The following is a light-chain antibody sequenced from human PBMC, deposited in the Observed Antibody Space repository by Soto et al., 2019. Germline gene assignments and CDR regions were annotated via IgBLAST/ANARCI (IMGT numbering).Light chain of an antibody. CDR2: DAA. J-gene: IGKJ4*01. Sequence: DIQLTQSPPSLSASVGDAVTITCQASHDITNYLNWYQQRSGKSPKLLIFDAANLERGVPSRFSGSGSGTHFTFTISSLQPEDVATYYCQQYENRPLTFGGGTKVE. CDR1: HDITNY. CDR3: QQYENRPLT. V-gene: IGKV1-33*01.